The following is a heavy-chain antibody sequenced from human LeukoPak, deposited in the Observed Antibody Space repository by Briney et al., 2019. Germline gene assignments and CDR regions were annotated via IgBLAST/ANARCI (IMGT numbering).Heavy chain of an antibody. CDR1: GGSFSSGSYY. Sequence: PSETLSLTCAVSGGSFSSGSYYWSWIRQPSGKGLEWIGYIYYSGSTNYNPSLKSRVTISVDTSKNQFSLKLSSVTAADTAVYYCAIDQKYGVNSLHVYWGQGTLVTVSS. CDR2: IYYSGST. CDR3: AIDQKYGVNSLHVY. J-gene: IGHJ4*02. D-gene: IGHD4/OR15-4a*01. V-gene: IGHV4-61*01.